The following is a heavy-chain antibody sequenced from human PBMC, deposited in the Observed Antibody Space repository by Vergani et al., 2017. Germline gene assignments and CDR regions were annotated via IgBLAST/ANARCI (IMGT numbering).Heavy chain of an antibody. CDR2: IYTSGST. Sequence: QVQLQQWGAGLLKPSQTLSLTCTVSGGSISSGSYYWSWIRQPAGKGLEWIGRIYTSGSTNYNPSLKSRVTISVDTSKNQFSLKLSSVTAADTAVYYCAREQQLALSYFDYWGQGTLVTVSS. J-gene: IGHJ4*02. CDR3: AREQQLALSYFDY. D-gene: IGHD6-13*01. V-gene: IGHV4-61*02. CDR1: GGSISSGSYY.